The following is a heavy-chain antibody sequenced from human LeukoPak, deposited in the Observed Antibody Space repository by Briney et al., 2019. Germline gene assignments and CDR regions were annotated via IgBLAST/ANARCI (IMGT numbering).Heavy chain of an antibody. V-gene: IGHV3-23*01. CDR1: GFTFSSYA. D-gene: IGHD4-23*01. CDR3: AKKRLLAVVPAYFDY. Sequence: PGGSLRLSCAASGFTFSSYAMNWVRQAPGKGLEWVSAISGSGGSTYYADSVKGRFTISRDNSKNTLYLQMNSLRAEDTAVYYCAKKRLLAVVPAYFDYWGQGTLVTVSS. J-gene: IGHJ4*02. CDR2: ISGSGGST.